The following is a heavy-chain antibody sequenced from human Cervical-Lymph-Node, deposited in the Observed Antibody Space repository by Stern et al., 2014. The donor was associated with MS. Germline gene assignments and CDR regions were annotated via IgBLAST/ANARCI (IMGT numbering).Heavy chain of an antibody. D-gene: IGHD6-13*01. V-gene: IGHV3-15*01. J-gene: IGHJ4*02. CDR1: GFTFSNTW. CDR3: TAEPGMAIH. CDR2: IKTTSDGGTT. Sequence: EVQLVESGGDLVKPGGSLRLSCVASGFTFSNTWMSWVRQAPGKGLEWVGRIKTTSDGGTTDYAASVKGKFIISRDDSIKTLYLQMNSLKTEDTGVYYCTAEPGMAIHWGQGALVTVSS.